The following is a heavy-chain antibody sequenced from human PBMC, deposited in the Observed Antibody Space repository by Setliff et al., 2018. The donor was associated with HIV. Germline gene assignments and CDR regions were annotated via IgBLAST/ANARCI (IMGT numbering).Heavy chain of an antibody. CDR3: ARVDPYTSPRGFDS. V-gene: IGHV4-61*10. J-gene: IGHJ4*02. CDR2: IYYTGFA. Sequence: SETLSLTCTVSGGSISSGSYYWSWIRQPAGKGLEWIGNIYYTGFAYYNPSLKSRVTMSVDTSKNQFSLKVTSVTAADAAVYYCARVDPYTSPRGFDSWGQGTLVTVSS. CDR1: GGSISSGSYY. D-gene: IGHD6-19*01.